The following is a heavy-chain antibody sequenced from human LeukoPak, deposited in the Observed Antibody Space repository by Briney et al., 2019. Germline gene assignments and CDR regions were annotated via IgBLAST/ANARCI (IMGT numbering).Heavy chain of an antibody. Sequence: SVKVPCKASGGTFSSYAISWVRQAPGQGLEWMGGIIPIFGTANYAQKFQGRVTITADESTSTAYMELSSLRSEDTAVYYCARGRAAYAYYYDSSGYYPLDYWGQGTLVTVSS. V-gene: IGHV1-69*13. D-gene: IGHD3-22*01. CDR2: IIPIFGTA. CDR1: GGTFSSYA. CDR3: ARGRAAYAYYYDSSGYYPLDY. J-gene: IGHJ4*02.